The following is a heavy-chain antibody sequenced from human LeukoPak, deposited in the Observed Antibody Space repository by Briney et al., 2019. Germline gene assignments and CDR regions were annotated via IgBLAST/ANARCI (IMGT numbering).Heavy chain of an antibody. D-gene: IGHD4-17*01. CDR2: ISYDGSNK. CDR1: GFTFSSYA. V-gene: IGHV3-30-3*01. CDR3: ARDSDYGDFDYGMDV. Sequence: SGGSLRLSCAASGFTFSSYAMHWVRQAPGKGLEWVAVISYDGSNKYYADSVKGRFTISRDNSKNTLYLQMNSLRAEDTAVYYCARDSDYGDFDYGMDVWGQGTTVTASS. J-gene: IGHJ6*02.